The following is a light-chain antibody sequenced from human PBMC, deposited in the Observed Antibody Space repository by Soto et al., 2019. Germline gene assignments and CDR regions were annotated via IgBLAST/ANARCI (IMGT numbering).Light chain of an antibody. J-gene: IGKJ2*01. CDR1: QGISSY. V-gene: IGKV1-9*01. CDR2: AAF. CDR3: LQDYSFPYT. Sequence: IQLTQSPSSLSASVGDRVNITCRASQGISSYLAWYQQKPGKAPNLLIYAAFTLESGVPSRFSGSASGADFTLTISSLQPEDFATYYCLQDYSFPYTFGQGTKLEIK.